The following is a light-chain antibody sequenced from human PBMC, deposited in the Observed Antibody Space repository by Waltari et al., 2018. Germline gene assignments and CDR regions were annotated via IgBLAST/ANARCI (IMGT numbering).Light chain of an antibody. Sequence: EIVLTQSPGTLSLSPGERATLSCRASQSVSSYLAWYQQKPGQAPRLLIYDACKRATGIPARFSGSGSGTDFTLTISSLEPEDFAVYYCQQRGDWPRLTFGQGTKVEIK. CDR2: DAC. V-gene: IGKV3-11*01. CDR1: QSVSSY. J-gene: IGKJ1*01. CDR3: QQRGDWPRLT.